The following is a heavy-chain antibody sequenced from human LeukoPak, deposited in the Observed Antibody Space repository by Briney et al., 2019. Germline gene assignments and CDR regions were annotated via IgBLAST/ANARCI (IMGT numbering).Heavy chain of an antibody. J-gene: IGHJ6*03. CDR3: ASAGYYYYYMDV. V-gene: IGHV1-69*05. CDR2: IIPIFGTA. D-gene: IGHD6-13*01. CDR1: GGTFSSYA. Sequence: VASVKVSCQASGGTFSSYANSWVRQAPGHGLEWMGRIIPIFGTANYAQKFQGRVTITTDESTSTAYMELSSLRSEDTAVYYCASAGYYYYYMDVWGKGTTVTVSS.